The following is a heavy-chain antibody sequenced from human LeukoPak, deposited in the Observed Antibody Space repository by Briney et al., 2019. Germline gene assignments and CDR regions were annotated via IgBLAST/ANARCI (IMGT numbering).Heavy chain of an antibody. CDR1: GGTFSSYA. CDR2: IIPIFGTA. V-gene: IGHV1-69*01. D-gene: IGHD2/OR15-2a*01. Sequence: SVKVSXKASGGTFSSYAISWVRQAPGQGLEWMGGIIPIFGTANYAQKFQGRVTITADGSTSTAYMELSSLRSEDTAVYYCESRIGDPDAFDIWGQGTMVTVSS. J-gene: IGHJ3*02. CDR3: ESRIGDPDAFDI.